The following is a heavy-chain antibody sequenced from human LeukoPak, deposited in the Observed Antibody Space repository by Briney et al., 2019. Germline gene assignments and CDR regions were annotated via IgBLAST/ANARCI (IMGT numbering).Heavy chain of an antibody. CDR1: GFTFSSYW. J-gene: IGHJ4*02. CDR2: ISGSGGST. Sequence: GGSLRLSCAASGFTFSSYWMHWVRQAPGKGLEWVSAISGSGGSTYYADSVKGRFTISRDNSKNTLYLQMNSLRAEDTAVYYCAKMVRGVMGVFDYWGQGTLVTVSS. D-gene: IGHD3-10*01. V-gene: IGHV3-23*01. CDR3: AKMVRGVMGVFDY.